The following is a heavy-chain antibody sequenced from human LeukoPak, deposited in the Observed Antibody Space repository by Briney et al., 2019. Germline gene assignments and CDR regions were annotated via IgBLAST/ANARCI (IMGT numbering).Heavy chain of an antibody. D-gene: IGHD3-3*01. CDR2: ITDSGGDT. J-gene: IGHJ4*02. CDR3: VKGSERSRPYYFDY. Sequence: SGGSLRLSCAASGLTFSRHAMTWVRQAPGKGLEWVSAITDSGGDTYHADSVKGRFTISRDNSKSTLYMQMDSLRVEDTAVYYCVKGSERSRPYYFDYWGQGTLVTVSS. V-gene: IGHV3-23*01. CDR1: GLTFSRHA.